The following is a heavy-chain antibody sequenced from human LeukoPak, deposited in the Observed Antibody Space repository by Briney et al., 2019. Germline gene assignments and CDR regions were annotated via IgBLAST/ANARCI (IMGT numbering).Heavy chain of an antibody. Sequence: GGSLRLSCAASGFTLSNSAMSWVRQAPGKGLEWVSNISGSGSGGSTYYADSVKGRFTISRDNSKNTLYLQMNSLRAEDTAVYYCAKDGQWLVAYYYYYMDVWGKGTTVTISS. J-gene: IGHJ6*03. CDR3: AKDGQWLVAYYYYYMDV. D-gene: IGHD6-19*01. CDR2: ISGSGSGGST. CDR1: GFTLSNSA. V-gene: IGHV3-23*01.